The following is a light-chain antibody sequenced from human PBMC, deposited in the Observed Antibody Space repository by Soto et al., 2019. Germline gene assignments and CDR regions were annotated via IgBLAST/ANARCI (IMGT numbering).Light chain of an antibody. J-gene: IGLJ2*01. V-gene: IGLV7-46*01. Sequence: QAVVTQEPSLTVSPGGTVTLTCGSSTGAVTSGHYPYWFQQTPGQAPSTLIYDTSNKHSWTPARFSGSLRGGKAALTLSGAQPEDEAEYCASLSYSGAHVVFGGGTKLTVL. CDR1: TGAVTSGHY. CDR2: DTS. CDR3: SLSYSGAHVV.